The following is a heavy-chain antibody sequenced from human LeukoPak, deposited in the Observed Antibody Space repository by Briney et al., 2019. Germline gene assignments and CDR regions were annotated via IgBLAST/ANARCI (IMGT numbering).Heavy chain of an antibody. CDR2: IYYSGST. Sequence: SETLSLTCTVSGGSISSSGYYWSWIRQHPGKGLEWIGYIYYSGSTYYSPSLKSRVTISVDTSKNQFSLRLSSVTAADTAVYYCAKLVTTVTTSFFPHDAFDIWGQGAMVSVSS. V-gene: IGHV4-31*03. CDR3: AKLVTTVTTSFFPHDAFDI. CDR1: GGSISSSGYY. D-gene: IGHD4-17*01. J-gene: IGHJ3*02.